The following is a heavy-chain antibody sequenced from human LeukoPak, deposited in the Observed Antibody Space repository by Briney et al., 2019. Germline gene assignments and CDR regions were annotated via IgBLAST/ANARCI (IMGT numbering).Heavy chain of an antibody. V-gene: IGHV3-30-3*01. CDR3: AKGAHDILTYFDY. D-gene: IGHD3-9*01. CDR2: ISYDGSNT. Sequence: GGSLRLSCAASGFTFSNYAMHWVRQAPGKGLEWVAVISYDGSNTYYADSVKGRFTISRDKSKNTLYLQMNSLRPEDTAVYYCAKGAHDILTYFDYWGQGTLVTVSS. CDR1: GFTFSNYA. J-gene: IGHJ4*02.